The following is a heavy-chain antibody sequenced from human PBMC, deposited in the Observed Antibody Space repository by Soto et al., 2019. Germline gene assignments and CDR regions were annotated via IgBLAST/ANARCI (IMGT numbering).Heavy chain of an antibody. J-gene: IGHJ6*02. CDR3: ATLYYYDHQGPMDV. CDR1: GYSFTNYW. D-gene: IGHD3-22*01. Sequence: GESLKISCEGSGYSFTNYWIGWVRQMPGKGLEWMGIVYPRDSDTRYSPSFQGQVTISADKSISTAYLQWSSLKASDTATYYCATLYYYDHQGPMDVWGQGTTVTVSS. V-gene: IGHV5-51*01. CDR2: VYPRDSDT.